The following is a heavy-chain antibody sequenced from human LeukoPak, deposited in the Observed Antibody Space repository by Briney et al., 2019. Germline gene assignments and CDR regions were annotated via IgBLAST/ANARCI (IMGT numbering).Heavy chain of an antibody. Sequence: ASVKVSCKASGYTFTSYDINWVRQATGQGLEWMGWMNPNSGNTGYAQKVQGRVTMTTDTSTDTAYMELRSLRSDDTAVYFCAKVVQPIGGEVRGTYFDAWGQGTLVTVSS. V-gene: IGHV1-8*01. CDR2: MNPNSGNT. D-gene: IGHD3-10*01. CDR1: GYTFTSYD. J-gene: IGHJ4*02. CDR3: AKVVQPIGGEVRGTYFDA.